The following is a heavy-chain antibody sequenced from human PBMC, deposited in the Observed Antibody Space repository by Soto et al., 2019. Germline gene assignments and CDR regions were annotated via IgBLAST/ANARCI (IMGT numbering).Heavy chain of an antibody. D-gene: IGHD2-2*01. Sequence: PGESLKISCKGSGYSFTSYWISWVRQMPGKGLEWMGRIDPSDSYTNYSPSFQGHVTISADKSISTAYLQWSSLKASDTAMYYCARLQGVVPAARYYYYGMDVWGQGTTVTVSS. CDR2: IDPSDSYT. J-gene: IGHJ6*02. V-gene: IGHV5-10-1*01. CDR1: GYSFTSYW. CDR3: ARLQGVVPAARYYYYGMDV.